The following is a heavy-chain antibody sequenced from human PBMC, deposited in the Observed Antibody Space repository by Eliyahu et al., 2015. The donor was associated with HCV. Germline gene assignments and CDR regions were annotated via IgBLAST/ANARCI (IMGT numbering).Heavy chain of an antibody. V-gene: IGHV1-2*02. D-gene: IGHD2/OR15-2a*01. J-gene: IGHJ4*02. CDR1: GYTFTDYY. CDR2: INPKRGGT. Sequence: QVQLVQSGAEVKKPGASVKVSCKTSGYTFTDYYIHWVRQAPGQGLEWMGWINPKRGGTNYAQKFQGRVTMTRDTSISTVYMELSRLRYEDTAVHYCARFSYCNETNCDLDYWGQGTLVTVSS. CDR3: ARFSYCNETNCDLDY.